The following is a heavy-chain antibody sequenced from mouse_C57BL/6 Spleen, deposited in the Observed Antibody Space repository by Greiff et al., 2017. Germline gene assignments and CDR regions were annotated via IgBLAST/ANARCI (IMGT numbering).Heavy chain of an antibody. Sequence: EVQLQESGAELVKPGASVKLSCTASGFNIKDYYMHWVKQRTEQGLELIGRIDPEDGETKYDPKFQGKATITADTSSNTAYLQLISLTSEDTAFYYCARWRDGYYNAMDYWGQGTSVTVSS. D-gene: IGHD2-3*01. CDR1: GFNIKDYY. CDR2: IDPEDGET. J-gene: IGHJ4*01. CDR3: ARWRDGYYNAMDY. V-gene: IGHV14-2*01.